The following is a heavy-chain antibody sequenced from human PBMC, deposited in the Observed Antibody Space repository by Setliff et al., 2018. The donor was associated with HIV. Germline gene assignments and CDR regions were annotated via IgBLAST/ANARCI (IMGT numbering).Heavy chain of an antibody. J-gene: IGHJ4*02. V-gene: IGHV3-21*01. CDR3: ARHKSQPYYFDY. CDR2: ISSSSTHL. Sequence: GSLRLSCAASGFTFSSYSMNWVRQAPGKGLEWVSSISSSSTHLYYADSVKGRFTISRDNAKNSLYLQMNSLRAEDTAVYYCARHKSQPYYFDYWGQGTLVTVSS. CDR1: GFTFSSYS.